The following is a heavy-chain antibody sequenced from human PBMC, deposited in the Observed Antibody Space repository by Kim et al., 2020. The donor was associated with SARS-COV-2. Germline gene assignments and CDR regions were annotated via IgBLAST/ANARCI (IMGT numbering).Heavy chain of an antibody. Sequence: GGSLRLSCAASGFTFSTYAMHWVRQAPGKGLEWVAVISYGGNSKYYGDSVKGRFTISRDNSKNTLYLQMNSLRVEDTAVYFCARSPYVTSGSFCDCWGQGILVTVSS. CDR3: ARSPYVTSGSFCDC. V-gene: IGHV3-30-3*01. CDR1: GFTFSTYA. CDR2: ISYGGNSK. J-gene: IGHJ4*02. D-gene: IGHD3-10*01.